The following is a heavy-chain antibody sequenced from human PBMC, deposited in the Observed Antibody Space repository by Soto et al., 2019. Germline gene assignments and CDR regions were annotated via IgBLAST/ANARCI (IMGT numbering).Heavy chain of an antibody. Sequence: SETLSLTCAVYGGSFSGYYWSWIRQPPGKGLEWIGEINHSGSTNYKPSLKSRVTISVDTSKNQFSLKLSSVTAADTAVYYCARGLVDWGVRGVTFYYYFYGMDVWGQGTTVTVSS. D-gene: IGHD3-10*01. CDR1: GGSFSGYY. V-gene: IGHV4-34*01. CDR2: INHSGST. CDR3: ARGLVDWGVRGVTFYYYFYGMDV. J-gene: IGHJ6*02.